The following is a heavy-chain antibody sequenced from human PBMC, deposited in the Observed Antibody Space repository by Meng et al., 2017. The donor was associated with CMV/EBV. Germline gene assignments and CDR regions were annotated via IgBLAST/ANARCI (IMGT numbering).Heavy chain of an antibody. CDR3: TTQMSYGYCSGGSCYGGYFDY. J-gene: IGHJ4*02. Sequence: WMSWVRQAEGKGLEWVGRIKSKTDGGTTDYAAPVKGRFTISRDDSKKTLYLQMNSLKTEDTAVYYCTTQMSYGYCSGGSCYGGYFDYWGQGTLVTVSS. CDR1: W. CDR2: IKSKTDGGTT. D-gene: IGHD2-15*01. V-gene: IGHV3-15*01.